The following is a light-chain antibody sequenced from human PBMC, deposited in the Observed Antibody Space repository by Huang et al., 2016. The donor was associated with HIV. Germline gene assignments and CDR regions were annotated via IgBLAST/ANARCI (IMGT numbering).Light chain of an antibody. Sequence: IHLTQSPSSLSASVGDRVTVTCRASQSIGNSLAWYQQGLGKSPNLLIYGSSTLQTWVAPRFSGDGSETDFTLTIASLLPGDFATYFCQQLKSYPLTFGGGT. J-gene: IGKJ4*01. CDR2: GSS. CDR1: QSIGNS. CDR3: QQLKSYPLT. V-gene: IGKV1-9*01.